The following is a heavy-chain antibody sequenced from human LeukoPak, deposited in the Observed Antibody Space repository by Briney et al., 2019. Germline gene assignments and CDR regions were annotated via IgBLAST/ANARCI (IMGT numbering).Heavy chain of an antibody. CDR1: GFTFSSNW. J-gene: IGHJ4*02. Sequence: GSLRLSCSASGFTFSSNWMHWVRQAPGKGLVWVSRINSDASNTNYADSVKGRFTISRDNAKNTLFLQMNSVRAEDTAVYYCGSRDYWGQGTLVTVSS. CDR3: GSRDY. V-gene: IGHV3-74*01. CDR2: INSDASNT.